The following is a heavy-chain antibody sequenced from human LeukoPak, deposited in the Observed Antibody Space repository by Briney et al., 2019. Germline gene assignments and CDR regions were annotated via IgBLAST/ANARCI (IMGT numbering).Heavy chain of an antibody. J-gene: IGHJ5*02. CDR2: FDPEDGET. Sequence: ASVKVSCKVSGYTLTELSMHWVRQAPGKGLEWMGGFDPEDGETIYAQKFQGRVTMTEDTSTDTAYMELSSLRSEDTAVYYCARVAGRVGWFDPWGQGTLVTVSS. V-gene: IGHV1-24*01. CDR3: ARVAGRVGWFDP. CDR1: GYTLTELS. D-gene: IGHD3-10*01.